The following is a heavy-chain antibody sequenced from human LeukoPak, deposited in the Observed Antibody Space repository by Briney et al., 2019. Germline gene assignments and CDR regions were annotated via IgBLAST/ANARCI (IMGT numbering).Heavy chain of an antibody. J-gene: IGHJ4*02. CDR2: ISGSGVST. Sequence: GGSLRLSCAASKFTFTNYDMNWVRQAPGKGLEWVSAISGSGVSTYYADSVKGRFTISRDNSKNTLYPQMNSLRAEDTAVYYCAKDDVVASIDYWGQGTLVTVSS. CDR1: KFTFTNYD. CDR3: AKDDVVASIDY. V-gene: IGHV3-23*01. D-gene: IGHD2-15*01.